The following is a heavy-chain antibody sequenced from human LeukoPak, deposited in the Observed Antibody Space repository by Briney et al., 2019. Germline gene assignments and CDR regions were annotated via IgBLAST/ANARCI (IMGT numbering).Heavy chain of an antibody. CDR3: ARDGYNRPGASFDY. J-gene: IGHJ4*02. CDR1: GGSNSSSSYY. Sequence: SETLSLTCTVSGGSNSSSSYYWGWIRQPPGKGLEWIGSIYYSGSTYYNPSLKSRVTISVDTSKNQFSLKLSSVTAADTAVYYCARDGYNRPGASFDYWGQGTLVTVSS. D-gene: IGHD5-24*01. CDR2: IYYSGST. V-gene: IGHV4-39*02.